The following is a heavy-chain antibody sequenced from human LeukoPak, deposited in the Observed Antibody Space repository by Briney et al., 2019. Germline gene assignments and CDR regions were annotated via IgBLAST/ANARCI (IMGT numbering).Heavy chain of an antibody. J-gene: IGHJ4*02. V-gene: IGHV1-69*05. CDR3: ARGKYSGWSIFPDY. D-gene: IGHD6-19*01. Sequence: SVKVSCKASGGTFSSYAISWVRQAPGQGLEWMGRIIPIFGTANYAQKFQGRVTITTDESTSTAYMELSSLRSEDTTVYYCARGKYSGWSIFPDYWGQGTLVTVSS. CDR2: IIPIFGTA. CDR1: GGTFSSYA.